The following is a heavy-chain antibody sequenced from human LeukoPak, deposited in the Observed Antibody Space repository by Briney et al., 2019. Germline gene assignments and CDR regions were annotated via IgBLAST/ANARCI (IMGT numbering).Heavy chain of an antibody. CDR2: INVEGTTT. Sequence: PGGSLRLSCAASGFTFSDYYMSWIRQAPGKGLVWVSRINVEGTTTTYADSVEGRFTISRDENTLYLQMNHLRVDDTAVYYCTRGGEEPFDYWGQGTLVTVSS. CDR1: GFTFSDYY. V-gene: IGHV3-74*01. CDR3: TRGGEEPFDY. D-gene: IGHD3-10*01. J-gene: IGHJ4*02.